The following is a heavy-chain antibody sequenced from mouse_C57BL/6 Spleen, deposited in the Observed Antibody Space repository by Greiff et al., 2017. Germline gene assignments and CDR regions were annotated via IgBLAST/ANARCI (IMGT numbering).Heavy chain of an antibody. V-gene: IGHV1-50*01. CDR2: IDPSDSYT. D-gene: IGHD1-1*01. J-gene: IGHJ4*01. CDR3: ARTYYGSYYYAMYY. Sequence: VQLQQPGAELVKPGASVKLSCKASGYTFTSYWMQWVKQRPGQGLEWIGEIDPSDSYTNYNQTFKGEATLTVDTSSSTAYMQLSSLTSEDYAVYYCARTYYGSYYYAMYYWGQGTSVTVSS. CDR1: GYTFTSYW.